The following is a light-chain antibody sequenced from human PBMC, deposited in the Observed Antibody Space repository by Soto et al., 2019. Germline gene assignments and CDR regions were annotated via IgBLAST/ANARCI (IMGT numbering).Light chain of an antibody. J-gene: IGLJ1*01. CDR2: DVS. CDR3: SSYTHTLTEV. CDR1: SVDIGAYNY. Sequence: QAWLAHTAALSGSPGQSVTMSGHGTSVDIGAYNYVSWYRQHPGKAPKLMIYDVSNRPSGVSNRFSGSKSGNTASLTISGLQAEDEADYYCSSYTHTLTEVFGTGTKVTVL. V-gene: IGLV2-14*01.